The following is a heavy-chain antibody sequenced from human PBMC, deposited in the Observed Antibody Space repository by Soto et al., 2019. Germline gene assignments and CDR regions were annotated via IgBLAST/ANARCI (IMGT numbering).Heavy chain of an antibody. CDR1: GGTFSSYA. J-gene: IGHJ5*02. V-gene: IGHV1-69*13. CDR2: IIPIFGTA. D-gene: IGHD3-22*01. Sequence: ASVKVSCKASGGTFSSYAISWVRQAPGQGLEWMGGIIPIFGTANYAQKFQGRVTITADESTSTAYMELSSLRSEDTAVYYCARESRYYDSSGLFDPWGQGTLVTVSS. CDR3: ARESRYYDSSGLFDP.